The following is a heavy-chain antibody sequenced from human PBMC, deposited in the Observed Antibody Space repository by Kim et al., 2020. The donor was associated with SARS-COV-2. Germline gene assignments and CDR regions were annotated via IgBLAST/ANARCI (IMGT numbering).Heavy chain of an antibody. D-gene: IGHD6-13*01. Sequence: YAVSVKSRITINPDTSKNQFSLQLNSVTPEDTAVYYCARDDSSSWYWFGPWGQGTLVTVSS. J-gene: IGHJ5*02. CDR3: ARDDSSSWYWFGP. V-gene: IGHV6-1*01.